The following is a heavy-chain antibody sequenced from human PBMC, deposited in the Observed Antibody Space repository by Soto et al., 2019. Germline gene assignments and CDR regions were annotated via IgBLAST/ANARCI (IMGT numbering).Heavy chain of an antibody. CDR2: INPMFNST. CDR3: ARQIFAADY. Sequence: QVQLVQSGAEVQKPGSSVNVSCEAPGGTFDHAAITWVRQAPGQGLEWMGGINPMFNSTHYAQKFQGRVTITADAATSTAFMELRRLRSDDTAVYYCARQIFAADYWGQGTLLIVSS. D-gene: IGHD3-9*01. CDR1: GGTFDHAA. J-gene: IGHJ4*02. V-gene: IGHV1-69*01.